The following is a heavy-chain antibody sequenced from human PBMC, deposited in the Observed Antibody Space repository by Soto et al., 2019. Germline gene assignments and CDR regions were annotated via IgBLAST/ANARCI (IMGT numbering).Heavy chain of an antibody. Sequence: EVQLLESGGGLVQPGGSLRLSCAASGFTFSTYAMNWVRQAPGKGLEWVSTMTGSGGNTYYADSVKGRFTISRDNSKNTLPLQMDGLGVDDSAGLYWAKNGEATIRVGFDSWGQGARVTVSS. CDR2: MTGSGGNT. J-gene: IGHJ4*02. D-gene: IGHD5-12*01. CDR3: AKNGEATIRVGFDS. V-gene: IGHV3-23*01. CDR1: GFTFSTYA.